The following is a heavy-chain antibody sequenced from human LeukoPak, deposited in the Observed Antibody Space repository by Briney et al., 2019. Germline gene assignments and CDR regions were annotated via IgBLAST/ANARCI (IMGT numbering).Heavy chain of an antibody. D-gene: IGHD2-2*01. V-gene: IGHV3-48*01. CDR1: GFTFGSYV. CDR3: AREGDIVVVPAALDAFDI. J-gene: IGHJ3*02. Sequence: GGSLRLSCAASGFTFGSYVMSWVRQAPGKGLEWVSYISSSSSTIYYADSVKGRFTISRDNAKNSLYLQMNSLRAEDTAVYYCAREGDIVVVPAALDAFDIWGQGTMVTVSS. CDR2: ISSSSSTI.